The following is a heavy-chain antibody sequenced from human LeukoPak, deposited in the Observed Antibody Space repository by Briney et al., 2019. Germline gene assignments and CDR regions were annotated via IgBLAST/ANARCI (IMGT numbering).Heavy chain of an antibody. D-gene: IGHD2-21*01. CDR3: VKVSYDIVVTKNRIPKLSWLDP. Sequence: GGSLRLSCVASGFTFSSFALHWVRQAPGKGLEWVAVLSYEGSNKYYADSVRGRFTISRDNSEKTLHLQMNSLRVEDTATYYCVKVSYDIVVTKNRIPKLSWLDPWGQGIMVAVSS. CDR2: LSYEGSNK. J-gene: IGHJ5*02. CDR1: GFTFSSFA. V-gene: IGHV3-30*14.